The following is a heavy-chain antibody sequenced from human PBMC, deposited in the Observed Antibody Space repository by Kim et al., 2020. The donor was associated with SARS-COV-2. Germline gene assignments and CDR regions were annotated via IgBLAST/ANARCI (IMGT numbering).Heavy chain of an antibody. Sequence: YAGSLKDRFTTSRDNARNSLYLQMSSLRAEDTAIYYCARGGLEWFRADFGYWGQGTLVTVSS. CDR3: ARGGLEWFRADFGY. J-gene: IGHJ4*02. V-gene: IGHV3-21*01. D-gene: IGHD3-3*01.